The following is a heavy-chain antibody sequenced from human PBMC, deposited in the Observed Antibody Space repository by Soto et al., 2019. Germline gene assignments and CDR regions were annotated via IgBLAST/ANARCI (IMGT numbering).Heavy chain of an antibody. J-gene: IGHJ4*02. D-gene: IGHD6-19*01. CDR1: GFTFSSYA. CDR3: ARYTAVADPYYFDY. CDR2: ISYDGSNK. Sequence: VGSLRLSCAASGFTFSSYAMHWVRQAPGKGLEWVAVISYDGSNKYYADSVKGRFTISGDNSKNMLYLHMNSLRAEDTAIYYCARYTAVADPYYFDYWGQGTLVTVSS. V-gene: IGHV3-30-3*01.